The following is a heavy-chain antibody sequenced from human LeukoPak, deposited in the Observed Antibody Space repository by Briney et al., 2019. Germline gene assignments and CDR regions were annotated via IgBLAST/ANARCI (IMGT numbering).Heavy chain of an antibody. D-gene: IGHD4-17*01. CDR3: AKDFDYGDDNSFDP. CDR2: ISSSGNTI. J-gene: IGHJ5*02. Sequence: GGSLRLSCAASGFTFSSYEMNWVRQAPGKGLEWVSYISSSGNTIYYADSVKGRFTISRDNAKNSLYLQMNSLRAEDTAIYYCAKDFDYGDDNSFDPWGQGTLVTVSS. CDR1: GFTFSSYE. V-gene: IGHV3-48*03.